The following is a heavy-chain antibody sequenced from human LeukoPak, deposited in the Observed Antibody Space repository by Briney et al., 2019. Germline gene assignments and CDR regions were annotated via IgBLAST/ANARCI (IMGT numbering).Heavy chain of an antibody. CDR1: GGSISSGGYY. V-gene: IGHV4-61*02. CDR3: AREDIVVVPAAIRDYYYMDV. J-gene: IGHJ6*03. CDR2: IYTSGST. Sequence: SETLSLTCTVSGGSISSGGYYWSWIRQPAGKGLEWIGRIYTSGSTNYNPSLKSRVTMSVDTSKNQFSLKLSSVTAADTAVYYCAREDIVVVPAAIRDYYYMDVWGKGTTVTVSS. D-gene: IGHD2-2*02.